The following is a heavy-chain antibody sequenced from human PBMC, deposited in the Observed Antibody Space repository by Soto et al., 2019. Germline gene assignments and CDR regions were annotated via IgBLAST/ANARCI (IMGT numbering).Heavy chain of an antibody. CDR2: ISGSGGST. D-gene: IGHD3-3*01. CDR1: GFTFSSYA. Sequence: GGSLRLSCAASGFTFSSYAMSWVRQAPGKGLEWVSAISGSGGSTYYADSVKGRFTISRENSKNTLYLQMNSLRAEDTAVYYCAKDLGYDFWSGYYSVYYYGMDVWGQGTTVTVSS. CDR3: AKDLGYDFWSGYYSVYYYGMDV. V-gene: IGHV3-23*01. J-gene: IGHJ6*02.